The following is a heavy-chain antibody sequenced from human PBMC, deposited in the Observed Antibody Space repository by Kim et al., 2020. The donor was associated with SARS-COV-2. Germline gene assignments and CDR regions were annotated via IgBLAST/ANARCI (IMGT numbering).Heavy chain of an antibody. D-gene: IGHD1-1*01. CDR1: GGSFSGYY. Sequence: SETLSLTCAVYGGSFSGYYWSWIRQPPGKGLEWIGEINHSGSTNYNPSLKSRVTISVDTSKNQFSLKLSSVTAADTAVYYCARLILRWDTYVSWFRRLEFDYWGQGTLVTVSS. J-gene: IGHJ4*02. V-gene: IGHV4-34*01. CDR2: INHSGST. CDR3: ARLILRWDTYVSWFRRLEFDY.